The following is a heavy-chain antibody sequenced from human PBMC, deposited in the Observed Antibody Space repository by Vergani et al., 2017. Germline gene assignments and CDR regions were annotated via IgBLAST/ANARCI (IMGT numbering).Heavy chain of an antibody. CDR3: ARDQIESDTYGQRSY. D-gene: IGHD3-16*01. CDR2: ISAYNGNT. V-gene: IGHV1-18*01. CDR1: GYTFSTYG. J-gene: IGHJ1*01. Sequence: QVQLVQSGAEVKKPGASVKVSCKASGYTFSTYGISWVRQAPGQGLEWMGWISAYNGNTNYPEKFQGRLTMTTDTSTRTAYMELRSLRSDDTAVYYCARDQIESDTYGQRSYWEPGNLVTESS.